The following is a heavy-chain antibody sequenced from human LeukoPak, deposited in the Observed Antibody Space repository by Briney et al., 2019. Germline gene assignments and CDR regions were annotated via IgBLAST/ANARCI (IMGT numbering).Heavy chain of an antibody. J-gene: IGHJ4*02. CDR2: ISGSGGST. CDR1: GFTFSSYG. D-gene: IGHD3-10*01. CDR3: AKAGGITMVRGAPSPYYFDY. Sequence: GGSLRLSCAASGFTFSSYGMSWVRQAPGKGLEWVSAISGSGGSTYYADSVKGRFTISRDNSKNTLYLQMNSLRAEDTAVYYCAKAGGITMVRGAPSPYYFDYWGQGTLVTVSS. V-gene: IGHV3-23*01.